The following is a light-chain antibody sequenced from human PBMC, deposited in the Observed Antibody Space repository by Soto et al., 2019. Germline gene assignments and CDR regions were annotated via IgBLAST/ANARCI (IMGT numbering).Light chain of an antibody. V-gene: IGKV3-15*01. J-gene: IGKJ5*01. CDR2: GAP. CDR3: QQYNTWPLIT. CDR1: QTVSRH. Sequence: EIVMTQSPGTLSVSPGERATLSCRASQTVSRHLAWYQQKPGQAPRLLIFGAPTRATGIPDRFSGSGSGTDFTLTISSLQSEDFAVYYCQQYNTWPLITFGPGTRLEI.